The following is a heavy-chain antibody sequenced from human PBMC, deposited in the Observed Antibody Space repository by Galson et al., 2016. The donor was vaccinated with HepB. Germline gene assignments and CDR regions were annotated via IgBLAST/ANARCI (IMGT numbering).Heavy chain of an antibody. J-gene: IGHJ4*02. CDR1: GFAFSSHG. CDR3: AREGHYSAWFVIDY. Sequence: SLRLSCAASGFAFSSHGLYWVRQAPGKGLEWVSVIWSDGSNKYYADSVKGRFTISRDNSKNTLYLQMNSLSAEDTAVYYCAREGHYSAWFVIDYWGQGTLVTVSS. V-gene: IGHV3-33*01. D-gene: IGHD6-19*01. CDR2: IWSDGSNK.